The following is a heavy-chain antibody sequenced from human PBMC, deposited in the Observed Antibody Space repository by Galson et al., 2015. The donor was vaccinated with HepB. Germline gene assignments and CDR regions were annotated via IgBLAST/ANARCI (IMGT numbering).Heavy chain of an antibody. CDR2: ISAYNGNT. J-gene: IGHJ3*02. D-gene: IGHD5/OR15-5a*01. CDR1: GYTFTSYG. CDR3: ARDGLSTILPHAFDI. V-gene: IGHV1-18*04. Sequence: SVKVSCKASGYTFTSYGISWVRQAPGQGLEWMGWISAYNGNTNYAQKLQGRVTMTTDTSTSTAYMELRSLRSDDTAVYYCARDGLSTILPHAFDIWGQGTMVAVSS.